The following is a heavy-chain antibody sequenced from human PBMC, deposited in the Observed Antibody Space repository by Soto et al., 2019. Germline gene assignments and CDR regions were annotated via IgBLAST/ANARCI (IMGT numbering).Heavy chain of an antibody. V-gene: IGHV1-69*01. Sequence: QVQLVQSGAEVKKPGSSVKVSCKASGGTFSSYAISWVRQAPGQGLXXMXGIXXXFXTANYAQKFQGRVTITADESTSTAYMELSSLRXXXTXVYYRXXXXXXXXXXXXXXXTXTXYYYGMDVWGQGTTVTVSS. CDR1: GGTFSSYA. CDR2: IXXXFXTA. CDR3: XXXXXXXXXXXXXXXTXTXYYYGMDV. J-gene: IGHJ6*02.